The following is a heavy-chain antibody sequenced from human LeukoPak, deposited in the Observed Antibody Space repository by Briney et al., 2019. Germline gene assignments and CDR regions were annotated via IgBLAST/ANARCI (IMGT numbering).Heavy chain of an antibody. V-gene: IGHV3-48*03. CDR1: GFTFSSYE. J-gene: IGHJ5*02. CDR3: ARRRYCSAGTCYSLGGFDP. D-gene: IGHD2-15*01. CDR2: ISSSGSTI. Sequence: PGGSLRLSCAASGFTFSSYEMNWVRQAPGKGLEWVSYISSSGSTIYYADSVKGRFTISRDNAKNSLYLQMNSLRAEDTAVYYCARRRYCSAGTCYSLGGFDPWGQGTLVTVSS.